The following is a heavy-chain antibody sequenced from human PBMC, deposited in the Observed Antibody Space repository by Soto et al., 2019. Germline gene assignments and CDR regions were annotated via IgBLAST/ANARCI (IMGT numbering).Heavy chain of an antibody. V-gene: IGHV4-34*01. CDR2: INHSGST. CDR1: GGSFSGYY. Sequence: SETLSLTCGVYGGSFSGYYWSLIRQPPGKGLEWIGEINHSGSTNYNPSLKSRVTISVDTSKNQFSLKLSSVTAADTAVYYCARGRLYDSSGYRDFDYWGQGTLVTVSS. D-gene: IGHD3-22*01. CDR3: ARGRLYDSSGYRDFDY. J-gene: IGHJ4*02.